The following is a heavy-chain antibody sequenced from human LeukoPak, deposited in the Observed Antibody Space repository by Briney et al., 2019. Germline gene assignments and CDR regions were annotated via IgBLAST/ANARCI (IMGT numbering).Heavy chain of an antibody. D-gene: IGHD2-2*02. CDR3: ARDFGIVVVPAAIRPLYYYYGMDV. CDR1: GFTFSSYA. Sequence: QAGGSLRLSCAASGFTFSSYAMHWVRQAPGKGLERVAVISYDGSNKYYADSVKGRFTISRDNSKNTLSLQMNSLRAEDTAVYYCARDFGIVVVPAAIRPLYYYYGMDVWGQGTTVTVSS. CDR2: ISYDGSNK. V-gene: IGHV3-30-3*01. J-gene: IGHJ6*02.